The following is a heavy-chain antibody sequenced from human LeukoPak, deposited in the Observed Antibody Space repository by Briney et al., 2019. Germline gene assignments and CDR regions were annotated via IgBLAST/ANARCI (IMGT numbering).Heavy chain of an antibody. J-gene: IGHJ6*02. CDR2: INPNSGGT. D-gene: IGHD4-11*01. Sequence: ASVKVSCKASGYIFTGYYMHWVRQAPGQGLEWMGWINPNSGGTNYAQKFQGRVTITADESTSTAYMELSSLRSEDTAVYYCAILHDYTRYYYGMDVWGQGTTVTVSS. CDR3: AILHDYTRYYYGMDV. CDR1: GYIFTGYY. V-gene: IGHV1-2*02.